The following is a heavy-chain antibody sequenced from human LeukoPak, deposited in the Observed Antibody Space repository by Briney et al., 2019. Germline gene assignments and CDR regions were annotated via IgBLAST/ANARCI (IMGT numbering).Heavy chain of an antibody. CDR3: ARRRAEGGSNGHYNWFDP. J-gene: IGHJ5*02. CDR2: INHSGST. Sequence: KPSETLSLTCAVYGGSFSGYYWSWIRQPPGKGLEWIGEINHSGSTNYNPSLKSRVTISVDTSKNQFSLKLNSVTAADTAVYYCARRRAEGGSNGHYNWFDPWGQGTLVTVSS. CDR1: GGSFSGYY. V-gene: IGHV4-34*01. D-gene: IGHD6-13*01.